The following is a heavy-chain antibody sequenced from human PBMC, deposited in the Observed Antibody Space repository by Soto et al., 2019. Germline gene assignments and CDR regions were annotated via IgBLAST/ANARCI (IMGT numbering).Heavy chain of an antibody. Sequence: EVQLVESGGGLVRPGGSLRLSCAASGFTFSSYNMNWVRQAPGKGLEWVSAISSDSNYRYYPDSLKGRFTISRDNAKSSVYLQMNSLRAEDTAVYYCARVMIRGVSDSWGQGILVTVSS. V-gene: IGHV3-21*01. CDR3: ARVMIRGVSDS. D-gene: IGHD3-10*01. CDR2: ISSDSNYR. J-gene: IGHJ4*02. CDR1: GFTFSSYN.